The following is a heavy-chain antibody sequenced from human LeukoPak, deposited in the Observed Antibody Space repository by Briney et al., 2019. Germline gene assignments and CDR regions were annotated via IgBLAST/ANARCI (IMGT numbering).Heavy chain of an antibody. CDR3: VTEGGGRPIDH. V-gene: IGHV4-38-2*01. D-gene: IGHD1-26*01. J-gene: IGHJ4*02. CDR2: IYLRGTT. CDR1: GYSISSGYY. Sequence: SETLSLTCAASGYSISSGYYWGWVRQPPGKGLEWVGSIYLRGTTFYNPSLNSRVTVSADTSKNQFSLKLTSVTAADTAVYYCVTEGGGRPIDHWGQGTLVTVSS.